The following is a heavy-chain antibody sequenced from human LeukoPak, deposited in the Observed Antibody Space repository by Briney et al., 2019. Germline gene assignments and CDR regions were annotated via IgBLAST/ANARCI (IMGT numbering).Heavy chain of an antibody. J-gene: IGHJ4*02. V-gene: IGHV1-46*01. Sequence: ASVKVSCKASGYTFTRNYIHWVRQAPGQGLEWMGIINRSGGSTSYAQKIQGRVTMTRDTSTSTVYMELTSLRSEDTAVYYCARPDRLALDYWGQGTLVTVSS. CDR3: ARPDRLALDY. CDR2: INRSGGST. D-gene: IGHD3-9*01. CDR1: GYTFTRNY.